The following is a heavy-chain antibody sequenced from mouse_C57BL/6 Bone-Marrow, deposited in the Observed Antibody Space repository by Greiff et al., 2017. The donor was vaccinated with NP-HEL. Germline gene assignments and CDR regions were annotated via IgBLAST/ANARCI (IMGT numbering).Heavy chain of an antibody. D-gene: IGHD2-4*01. Sequence: QVQLQQSGPELVKPGASVKISCKASGYAFSSSWMNWVKQRPGKGLEWIGRIYPGDGDTNYNGKFKVKAKLTADKSSSTAYMPLISLTSEDSAVYFCAHYDYDLYYFDYWGQGTTLTVSS. CDR3: AHYDYDLYYFDY. CDR2: IYPGDGDT. CDR1: GYAFSSSW. J-gene: IGHJ2*01. V-gene: IGHV1-82*01.